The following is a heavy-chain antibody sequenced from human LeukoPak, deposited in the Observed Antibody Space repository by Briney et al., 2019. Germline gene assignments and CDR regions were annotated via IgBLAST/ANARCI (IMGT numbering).Heavy chain of an antibody. J-gene: IGHJ4*02. D-gene: IGHD2-15*01. Sequence: GGSLRLSCAASGFTFSSYAMSWVRQAPGKGLEWVSAISGSGGSTYYADSVKGRFTISRDNSKNTLCLQMNSLRAEDTAVYYCAKDCSGGSCNDYWGQGTLVTVSS. CDR1: GFTFSSYA. V-gene: IGHV3-23*01. CDR3: AKDCSGGSCNDY. CDR2: ISGSGGST.